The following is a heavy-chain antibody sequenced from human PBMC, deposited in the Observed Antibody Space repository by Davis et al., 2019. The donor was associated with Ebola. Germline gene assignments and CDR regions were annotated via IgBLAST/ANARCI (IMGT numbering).Heavy chain of an antibody. CDR3: TRHVSGDFWYFDL. D-gene: IGHD4-17*01. CDR1: GFIVSDKY. Sequence: PGGSLRLSCAASGFIVSDKYMSWVRQAPGKGLEWVSVIYRDGRTYHADSVKGRFTISRDNSENTVYLQMNSLRAEDTAVYYCTRHVSGDFWYFDLWGRGTLVTVSS. CDR2: IYRDGRT. V-gene: IGHV3-53*01. J-gene: IGHJ2*01.